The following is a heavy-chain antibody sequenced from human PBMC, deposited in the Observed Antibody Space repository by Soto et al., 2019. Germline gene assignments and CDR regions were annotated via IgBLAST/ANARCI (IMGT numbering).Heavy chain of an antibody. CDR3: ARAGYCSGGSCYDGYYYYYYMDV. J-gene: IGHJ6*03. Sequence: SETLSLTCAVYGGSFSGYYWSWIRQPPGKGLEWIGEINHSGSTNYNPSLKSRVTISVDTSKNQFSLKLSSVTAADTAVYYCARAGYCSGGSCYDGYYYYYYMDVWGKGTTVTVSS. CDR2: INHSGST. D-gene: IGHD2-15*01. CDR1: GGSFSGYY. V-gene: IGHV4-34*01.